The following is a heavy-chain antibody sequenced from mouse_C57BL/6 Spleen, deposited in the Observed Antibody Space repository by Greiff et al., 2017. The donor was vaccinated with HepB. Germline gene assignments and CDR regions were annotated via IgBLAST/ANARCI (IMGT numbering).Heavy chain of an antibody. V-gene: IGHV1-64*01. Sequence: VQLQQPGAELVKPGASVKLSCKASGYTFTSYWMHWVKQRPGQGLEWIGMIHPNSGSTNYNEKFKSKATLTVDKSSSTAYMQLSSLTSEDSAVYYCAREGITTIPDYWGQGTLVTVSA. CDR2: IHPNSGST. CDR3: AREGITTIPDY. CDR1: GYTFTSYW. D-gene: IGHD1-1*01. J-gene: IGHJ3*01.